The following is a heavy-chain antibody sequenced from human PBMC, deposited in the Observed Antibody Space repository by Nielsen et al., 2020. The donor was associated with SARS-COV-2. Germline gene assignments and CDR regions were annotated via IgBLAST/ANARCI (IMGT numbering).Heavy chain of an antibody. CDR3: AKTDSGSYWGAFDI. J-gene: IGHJ3*02. D-gene: IGHD1-26*01. CDR1: GFTFSSYG. Sequence: GESLKISCEASGFTFSSYGMHWVRQAPGKGLEWVAVISYDGSNKYYADSVKGRFTISRDNSKNTLYLQMNSLRAEDTAVYYCAKTDSGSYWGAFDIWGQGTMVTVSS. V-gene: IGHV3-30*18. CDR2: ISYDGSNK.